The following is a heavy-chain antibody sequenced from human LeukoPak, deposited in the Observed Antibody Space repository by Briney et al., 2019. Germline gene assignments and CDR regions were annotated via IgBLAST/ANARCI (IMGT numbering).Heavy chain of an antibody. CDR2: ISYDGSNK. Sequence: GGSLRLSCAASGFTFSSYAMHWVRQAPGTGLEWVAIISYDGSNKYYADSVGGRFTISRDNSKNTLYLQMDSLRAEDTAVYYCARDRAWNYFDYWGQGTLVTVSS. CDR3: ARDRAWNYFDY. V-gene: IGHV3-30*04. J-gene: IGHJ4*02. CDR1: GFTFSSYA. D-gene: IGHD3-3*01.